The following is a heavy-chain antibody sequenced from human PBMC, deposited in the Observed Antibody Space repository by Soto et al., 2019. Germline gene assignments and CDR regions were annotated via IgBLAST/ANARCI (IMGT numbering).Heavy chain of an antibody. Sequence: QVQLVQSGAEVKKPGSSVKVSCKASGGTFSSYAISWVRQAPGQGLEWMGGIIPIFGTANYAQKFRGRVTITADESTSTAYMELSSLRSEDTAVYYCARDPHYYDSSGQPENWFDPWGQGTLVTVSS. CDR3: ARDPHYYDSSGQPENWFDP. D-gene: IGHD3-22*01. CDR2: IIPIFGTA. V-gene: IGHV1-69*01. CDR1: GGTFSSYA. J-gene: IGHJ5*02.